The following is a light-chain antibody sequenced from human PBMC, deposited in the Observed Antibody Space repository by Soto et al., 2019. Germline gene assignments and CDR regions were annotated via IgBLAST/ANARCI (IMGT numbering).Light chain of an antibody. V-gene: IGKV3-20*01. Sequence: ESVLTQSPGTLSLSPGERATISCRASQSVSSSYLAWYQQKHGQAPRLLIYGESSRATGIPDRFSGSGSGTDFTFTISRLEPEDFAVYYCQQYGSSPLTFGGGTKVDI. CDR3: QQYGSSPLT. J-gene: IGKJ4*01. CDR2: GES. CDR1: QSVSSSY.